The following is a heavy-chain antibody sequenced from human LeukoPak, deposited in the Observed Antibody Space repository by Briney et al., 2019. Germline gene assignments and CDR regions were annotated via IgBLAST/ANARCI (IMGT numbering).Heavy chain of an antibody. CDR3: ARHFIAVAGNPFDY. D-gene: IGHD6-19*01. J-gene: IGHJ4*02. CDR1: GFTFSSYW. CDR2: IKQDGSEK. Sequence: HPGGSLRLSCAASGFTFSSYWMSWVRQAPGKGLEWVANIKQDGSEKYYVDSVKGRFTISRDNAKNSLYLQMNSLRAEDTALYYCARHFIAVAGNPFDYWGQGTLVTVSS. V-gene: IGHV3-7*03.